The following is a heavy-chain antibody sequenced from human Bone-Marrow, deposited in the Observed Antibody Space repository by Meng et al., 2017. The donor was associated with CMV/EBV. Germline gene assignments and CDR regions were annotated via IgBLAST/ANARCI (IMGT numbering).Heavy chain of an antibody. Sequence: SVKVSCKASGGSFSSYIISWVRQAPGQRLEWMGRITPILDIVNYAQNFQGIVTITADKSTSTAYMELSSLTSEDTAVYYCARNYDFWSGYNHWFAPSRQGTRVTGYS. V-gene: IGHV1-69*02. D-gene: IGHD3-3*01. CDR3: ARNYDFWSGYNHWFAP. CDR1: GGSFSSYI. CDR2: ITPILDIV. J-gene: IGHJ5*02.